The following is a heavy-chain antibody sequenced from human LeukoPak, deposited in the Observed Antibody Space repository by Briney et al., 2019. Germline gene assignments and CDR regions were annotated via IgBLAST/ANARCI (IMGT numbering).Heavy chain of an antibody. V-gene: IGHV4-59*01. CDR3: AKGAGWYEY. CDR1: GGSISSDY. CDR2: INNNGRT. D-gene: IGHD6-19*01. J-gene: IGHJ4*02. Sequence: PSETLSHTCTVSGGSISSDYWSWLRQPPGKGLEWIAYINNNGRTNYNPSLKSRATISGDTSKNRFSLRLTSVTPADTAVYYCAKGAGWYEYWGQGTLVTVSS.